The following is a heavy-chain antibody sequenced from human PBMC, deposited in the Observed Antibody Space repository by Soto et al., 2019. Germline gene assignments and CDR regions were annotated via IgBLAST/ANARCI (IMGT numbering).Heavy chain of an antibody. D-gene: IGHD6-13*01. CDR3: ARLGLYSSSWYGFYGMDV. CDR1: GDSVSSNSAA. J-gene: IGHJ6*02. V-gene: IGHV6-1*01. Sequence: SQTLSLTCAISGDSVSSNSAAWNWIRQSPSRGLEWLGSTFYMSKWYNDYSLSVKSRITINPDTSKNQFSLQLNFVTPEDTAVYYCARLGLYSSSWYGFYGMDVWGQGTTVTVSS. CDR2: TFYMSKWYN.